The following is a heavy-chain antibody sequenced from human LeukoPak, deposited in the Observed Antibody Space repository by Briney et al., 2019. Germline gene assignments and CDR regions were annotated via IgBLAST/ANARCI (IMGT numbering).Heavy chain of an antibody. CDR2: IKRKTDDGTR. CDR1: GFTFSSYE. V-gene: IGHV3-15*01. D-gene: IGHD3-10*01. Sequence: GGSLRLSCAASGFTFSSYEMSWVRQAPGKGLEWVGRIKRKTDDGTRDYAAPVKGRFTISRDDSKNTLYLQMNSLKTEDTAVYYCTIDSGSYDYWGHGTLVTVSS. J-gene: IGHJ4*01. CDR3: TIDSGSYDY.